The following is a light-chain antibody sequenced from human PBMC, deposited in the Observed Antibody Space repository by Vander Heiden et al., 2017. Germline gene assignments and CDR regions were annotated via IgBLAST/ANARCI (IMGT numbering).Light chain of an antibody. CDR3: QQYYSTPPT. CDR1: QSVLYSSNNKNY. CDR2: WAS. Sequence: DIVMTQSPDSLAVSLGERATINCKSSQSVLYSSNNKNYLAWYQQKPGQPTKLLIYWASTRESGVPDRFSGSGSGTDFTLTISSLQAEDVAVYYCQQYYSTPPTFGPGTKVDI. V-gene: IGKV4-1*01. J-gene: IGKJ3*01.